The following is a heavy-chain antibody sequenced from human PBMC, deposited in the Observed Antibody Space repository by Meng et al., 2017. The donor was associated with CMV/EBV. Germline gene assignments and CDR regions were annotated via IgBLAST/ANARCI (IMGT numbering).Heavy chain of an antibody. V-gene: IGHV3-21*01. D-gene: IGHD2-2*01. CDR1: GFTFSSYS. CDR2: ISSSSSYI. CDR3: ARDITLPLLNIVVVPAAWSRTGRSFDY. J-gene: IGHJ4*02. Sequence: GESLKISCAASGFTFSSYSMNWVRQAPGKGLEWVSSISSSSSYIYYADSVKGRFTISRDNAKNSLYLQMNSLRAEDTAVYYCARDITLPLLNIVVVPAAWSRTGRSFDYWGQGTLVTVSS.